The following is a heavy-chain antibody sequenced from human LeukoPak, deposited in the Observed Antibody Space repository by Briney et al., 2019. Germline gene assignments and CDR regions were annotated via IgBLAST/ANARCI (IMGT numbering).Heavy chain of an antibody. Sequence: GRSLRLSCAASGFTFSNYDIHWVCQAPGKGLEWVAIISHDGSQKYYGDSLKGRFTISRDNSRNTLYLQMNSLRGEDTAVYYCARQDNAMDVWGQGTTVTVSS. D-gene: IGHD2-2*01. J-gene: IGHJ6*02. CDR3: ARQDNAMDV. CDR1: GFTFSNYD. V-gene: IGHV3-30*03. CDR2: ISHDGSQK.